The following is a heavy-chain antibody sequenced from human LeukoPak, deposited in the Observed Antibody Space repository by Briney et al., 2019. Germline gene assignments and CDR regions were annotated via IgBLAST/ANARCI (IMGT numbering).Heavy chain of an antibody. V-gene: IGHV1-18*01. D-gene: IGHD3-3*01. Sequence: ASVKVSCKASGYTFTSYGISWVRQAPGQGLEWMGWISAYNGNTNYAQKLQGRVTMTTDTSTSTAHMELRSLRSDDTAVYYCARDTAILRFLEWLSPFFDYWSQGTLVTVSS. CDR3: ARDTAILRFLEWLSPFFDY. J-gene: IGHJ4*02. CDR1: GYTFTSYG. CDR2: ISAYNGNT.